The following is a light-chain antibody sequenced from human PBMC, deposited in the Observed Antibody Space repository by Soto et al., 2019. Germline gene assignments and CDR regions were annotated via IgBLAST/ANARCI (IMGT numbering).Light chain of an antibody. Sequence: EIVLTQSPGTLPSSPGERVTLSCRASQIINTNYLAWYQQRIGQAPRLLIYAASNRATGIPERFSGNGSGTDFTLTISRLEPDDFAVYYCKQYGSSPILAFGGGTKVEIK. V-gene: IGKV3-20*01. CDR2: AAS. CDR3: KQYGSSPILA. J-gene: IGKJ4*01. CDR1: QIINTNY.